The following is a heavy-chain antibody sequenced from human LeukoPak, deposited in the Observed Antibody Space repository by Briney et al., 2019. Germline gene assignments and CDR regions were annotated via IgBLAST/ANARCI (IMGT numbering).Heavy chain of an antibody. Sequence: PSETLSLTCTVSGGSISSSSYYWGWIRQPPGKGLEWIGSIYYSGSTYYNPSLKSRVTISVDTSKNQFSLKLSSVTAADTAVYYCARDNESPGTRPHYYGSGSLPAPFDYWGQGTLVTVSS. V-gene: IGHV4-39*07. CDR2: IYYSGST. J-gene: IGHJ4*02. D-gene: IGHD3-10*01. CDR1: GGSISSSSYY. CDR3: ARDNESPGTRPHYYGSGSLPAPFDY.